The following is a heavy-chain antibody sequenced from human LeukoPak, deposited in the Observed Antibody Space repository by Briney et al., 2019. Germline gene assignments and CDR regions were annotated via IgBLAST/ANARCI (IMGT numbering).Heavy chain of an antibody. D-gene: IGHD3-10*01. Sequence: GGSLRLSCAASGFSFSTYSMSWVRQAPGKGLEWVSSIRGSGADKYYADSVKGRFSISRDNSQDTLSLQMNSLRAEDTAVYYCAGWVRGHHGFDYWGQGTLVTVSS. CDR1: GFSFSTYS. CDR2: IRGSGADK. J-gene: IGHJ4*02. CDR3: AGWVRGHHGFDY. V-gene: IGHV3-21*04.